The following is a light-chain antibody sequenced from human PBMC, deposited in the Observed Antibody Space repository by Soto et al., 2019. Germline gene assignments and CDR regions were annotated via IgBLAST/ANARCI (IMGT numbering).Light chain of an antibody. CDR3: QQYGSSPWT. Sequence: EIVLTQSPGTLSLSPGERATLSCRASQSVSSSYLAWYQRKPGQAPRPLIYGASSRAIGIPDRFSGSGSGTDFTLTISGLEPEDFAVYYCQQYGSSPWTFGQGTKVDIK. CDR1: QSVSSSY. CDR2: GAS. V-gene: IGKV3-20*01. J-gene: IGKJ1*01.